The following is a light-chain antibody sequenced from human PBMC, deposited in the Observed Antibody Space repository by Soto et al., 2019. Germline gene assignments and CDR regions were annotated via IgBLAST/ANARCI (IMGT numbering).Light chain of an antibody. Sequence: DIVMTQSPLSLPVTPGQPASISCRSSQSLLFSNGYNYLNWYLQKPGQSPQLLIYLGSNRASGVPDRFSGSGSGTDFTLKISRVEAEDVGVYYCMQSLQTSITFGQGTRLEIK. CDR3: MQSLQTSIT. J-gene: IGKJ5*01. CDR2: LGS. CDR1: QSLLFSNGYNY. V-gene: IGKV2-28*01.